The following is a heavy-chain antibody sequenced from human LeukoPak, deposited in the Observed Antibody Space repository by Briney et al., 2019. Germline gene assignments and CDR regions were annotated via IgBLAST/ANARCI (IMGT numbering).Heavy chain of an antibody. CDR1: GFSFRTYG. J-gene: IGHJ4*02. D-gene: IGHD1-14*01. CDR3: AKDRHPARTDGYYFDY. V-gene: IGHV3-30*18. Sequence: GGSLRLSCLASGFSFRTYGMHWVRQAPGKGLEWVAVISYDANNKYYADSVKGRFTISRDNSKNTLYLQMNSLRPEDTAVYYCAKDRHPARTDGYYFDYWGQGTLVTVSS. CDR2: ISYDANNK.